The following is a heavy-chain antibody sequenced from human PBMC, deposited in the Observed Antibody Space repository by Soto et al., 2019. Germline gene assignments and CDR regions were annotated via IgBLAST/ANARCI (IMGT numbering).Heavy chain of an antibody. J-gene: IGHJ3*02. CDR3: ARYEQWLVRSAFDI. CDR2: IYSGGST. Sequence: GGSLRLSCAASGFPFDDYAMHWVRQAPGKGLEWVSGIYSGGSTYYADSVKGRFTISRDNSKNTLYLQMNSLRAEDTAVYYCARYEQWLVRSAFDIWGQGTMVTVSS. CDR1: GFPFDDYA. V-gene: IGHV3-66*01. D-gene: IGHD6-19*01.